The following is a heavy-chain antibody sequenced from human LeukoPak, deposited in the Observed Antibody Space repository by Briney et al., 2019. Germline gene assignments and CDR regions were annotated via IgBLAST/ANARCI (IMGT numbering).Heavy chain of an antibody. V-gene: IGHV4-59*01. J-gene: IGHJ4*02. D-gene: IGHD6-19*01. Sequence: SETLSLTCAVYGGSFSDYYWSWIRQPPGKGLEWIGYIYYSGSTNYNPSLQSRVTISVDTSKNQFSLKLSSVTAADTAVYYCARATYSSGWGTSDYWGQGTLVTVSS. CDR1: GGSFSDYY. CDR2: IYYSGST. CDR3: ARATYSSGWGTSDY.